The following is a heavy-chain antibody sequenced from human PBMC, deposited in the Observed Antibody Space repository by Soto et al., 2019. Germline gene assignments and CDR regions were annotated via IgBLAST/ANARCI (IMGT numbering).Heavy chain of an antibody. J-gene: IGHJ4*02. Sequence: GGSLRLSCAASGFTFSSYAMSWVRQAPGKGLEWVSAISGSGGSTYYADSVKGRFTISRDNSKNTLYLQMNSLRAEDTAVYYCAKSSNRRPPNYLTGYHFDYWGQGTLVTVSS. V-gene: IGHV3-23*01. CDR3: AKSSNRRPPNYLTGYHFDY. CDR1: GFTFSSYA. D-gene: IGHD3-9*01. CDR2: ISGSGGST.